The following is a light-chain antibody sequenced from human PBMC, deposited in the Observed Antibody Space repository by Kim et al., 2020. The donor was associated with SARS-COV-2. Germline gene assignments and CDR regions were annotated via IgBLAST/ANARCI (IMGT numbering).Light chain of an antibody. V-gene: IGKV1-33*01. CDR1: QDINNY. CDR2: DAS. CDR3: QQYDKIPGT. Sequence: DIQMTQSPSSLSASVGDTVTITCQASQDINNYLTWYQQRLGKAPKLLIYDASNLETGVPSRFSGRGYGTEFTLTISGLQPEDFASYYCQQYDKIPGTFGQGTRLEIK. J-gene: IGKJ5*01.